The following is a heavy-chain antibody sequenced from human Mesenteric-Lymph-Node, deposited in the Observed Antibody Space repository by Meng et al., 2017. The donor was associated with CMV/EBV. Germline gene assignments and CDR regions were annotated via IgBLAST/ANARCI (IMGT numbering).Heavy chain of an antibody. D-gene: IGHD2-2*01. CDR2: ISGSGDS. CDR1: GFTCSSYA. J-gene: IGHJ4*02. V-gene: IGHV3-23*01. Sequence: LLVAWGGFVEAGGCLGLFCAAFGFTCSSYAMSWVRQAPGKGLEWVSTISGSGDSYADSVKGRFTISRDNSKNTLYLQMNSLRAEDTAIYYCVRGYQLLGYWGQGTLVTVSS. CDR3: VRGYQLLGY.